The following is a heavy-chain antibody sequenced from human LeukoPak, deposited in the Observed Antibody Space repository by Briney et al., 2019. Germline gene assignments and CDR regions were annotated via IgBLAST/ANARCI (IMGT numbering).Heavy chain of an antibody. D-gene: IGHD3-22*01. Sequence: SETLSLTCTVSGGSISPYFWSWIRQPPGKGLEWIGYISYTGSTNYNPSLKSRVTISVDTSKKQFSLKLRSVTAADTAVYYCARAKVTYYYDGSGYYYFDNWGQGTLVTVSS. CDR1: GGSISPYF. V-gene: IGHV4-59*01. J-gene: IGHJ4*02. CDR2: ISYTGST. CDR3: ARAKVTYYYDGSGYYYFDN.